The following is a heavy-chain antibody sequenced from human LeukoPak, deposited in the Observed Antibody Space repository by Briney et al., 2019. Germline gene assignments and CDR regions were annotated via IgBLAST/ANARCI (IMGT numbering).Heavy chain of an antibody. CDR3: ARDEEMATILDY. CDR1: GYTITSYY. J-gene: IGHJ4*02. D-gene: IGHD5-24*01. CDR2: INPSGGST. Sequence: ASVKVSCKASGYTITSYYMHWVRQAPGQGLEWMGIINPSGGSTSYAQKFQGRVTMTRDMSTSTVYMEMSSLRSEDTAVYYCARDEEMATILDYWGQGTLVTVSS. V-gene: IGHV1-46*01.